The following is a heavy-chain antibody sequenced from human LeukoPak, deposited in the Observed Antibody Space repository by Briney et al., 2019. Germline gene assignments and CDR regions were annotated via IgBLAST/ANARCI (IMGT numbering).Heavy chain of an antibody. CDR3: ARALWFGTLYFDY. V-gene: IGHV4-39*01. Sequence: SETLSLTCTVSGGSISSRSYYWGWIRQPPGKGLEWIGSIYYSGSTYYNPSLKSRVTISVDTPKNQFSLKLNSVTPEDTAVYYCARALWFGTLYFDYWGQGTLVTVSS. D-gene: IGHD3-10*01. J-gene: IGHJ4*02. CDR2: IYYSGST. CDR1: GGSISSRSYY.